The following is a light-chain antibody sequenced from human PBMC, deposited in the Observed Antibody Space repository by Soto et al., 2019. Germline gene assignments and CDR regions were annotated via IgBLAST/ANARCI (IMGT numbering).Light chain of an antibody. CDR3: CLYAGSFTWV. V-gene: IGLV2-11*01. J-gene: IGLJ3*02. Sequence: QSALTQPRSVSGSPGQSVTISCTGTTGDVGAYNFVSWYQLHPGKAPKLMIYDANKRPSGVPDRFSASKSGNTASLTISGLQAEDEADYYCCLYAGSFTWVFGGGTKLTVL. CDR1: TGDVGAYNF. CDR2: DAN.